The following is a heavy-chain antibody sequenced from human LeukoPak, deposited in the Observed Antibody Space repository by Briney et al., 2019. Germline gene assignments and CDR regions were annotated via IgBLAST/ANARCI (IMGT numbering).Heavy chain of an antibody. CDR1: GFTFIGSW. CDR3: ASVAVLSSGSCAS. CDR2: IKGDGIET. Sequence: GGSLRLSCAASGFTFIGSWMHWVRQAPGKGLVWVSRIKGDGIETNYADSVKGRFTVSRDNAKNTLFLQMNSLRAEDTAVYFCASVAVLSSGSCASWGQGTLVTVSS. V-gene: IGHV3-74*01. J-gene: IGHJ4*02. D-gene: IGHD3-10*01.